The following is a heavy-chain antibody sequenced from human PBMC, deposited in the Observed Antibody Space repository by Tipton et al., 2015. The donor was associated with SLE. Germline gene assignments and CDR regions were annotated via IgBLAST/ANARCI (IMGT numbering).Heavy chain of an antibody. V-gene: IGHV4-59*08. Sequence: TLSLTCTVSGDSINSYYWSWIRQPPGEGLEGIGYIYYREGTNYSPSLKSRFTISLDTSKNQLSLKLSSVTAADTAVYYCARHHGSGWLYGLEVWGQGATVTVSS. CDR1: GDSINSYY. D-gene: IGHD6-19*01. J-gene: IGHJ6*02. CDR3: ARHHGSGWLYGLEV. CDR2: IYYREGT.